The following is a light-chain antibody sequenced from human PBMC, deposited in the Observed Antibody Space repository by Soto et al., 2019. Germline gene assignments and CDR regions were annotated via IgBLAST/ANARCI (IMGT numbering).Light chain of an antibody. J-gene: IGKJ2*01. V-gene: IGKV3-20*01. CDR3: QQSGSSPLVYT. Sequence: EIVLTQSPGTLSLSPGERATLSCRASQSVSSSYLAWYQQKPGQAPRLLIYGASSRATGIPDRFSGSGSGTDFTLTISRLEPEDFAVYYWQQSGSSPLVYTFGQGTKLEIK. CDR1: QSVSSSY. CDR2: GAS.